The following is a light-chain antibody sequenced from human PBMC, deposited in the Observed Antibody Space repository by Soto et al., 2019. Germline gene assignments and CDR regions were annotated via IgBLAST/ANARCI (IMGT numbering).Light chain of an antibody. CDR2: GNN. CDR3: QSYDSDLSGSHVV. CDR1: SSNTGAGFD. J-gene: IGLJ2*01. V-gene: IGLV1-40*01. Sequence: QSVLTQPPSVSGSPGQMVTISCTGTSSNTGAGFDVHWYQQLPGTAPKVLIYGNNIRPSGVPDRFSGSKFGTSASLAITGLQAEDEADYYCQSYDSDLSGSHVVFGTGTKVTVL.